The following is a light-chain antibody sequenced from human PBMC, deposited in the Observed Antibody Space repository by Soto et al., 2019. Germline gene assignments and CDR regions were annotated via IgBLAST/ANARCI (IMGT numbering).Light chain of an antibody. CDR3: QHYNNWPPWT. J-gene: IGKJ1*01. Sequence: EIVMTQSPATLSVSPGERATLSYRASQSVRINLAWYQQKPGQAPRLLIYGASTRATGIPARFSGSGSGTEFTLTISSLQSEDFAVYYCQHYNNWPPWTFGQGTKVEIK. V-gene: IGKV3-15*01. CDR1: QSVRIN. CDR2: GAS.